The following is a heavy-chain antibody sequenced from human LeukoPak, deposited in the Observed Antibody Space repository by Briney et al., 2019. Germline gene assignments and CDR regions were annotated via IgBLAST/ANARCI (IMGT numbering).Heavy chain of an antibody. CDR2: INPRGGST. V-gene: IGHV1-46*01. Sequence: ASVKVSCKASGYIFTTYYMHWLRQAPGQGPEWMGIINPRGGSTDYAQKFQGRVTITSDTSTSTVYMELNSLRSEDTAVYFCARVGTEAATADYWGQGTLVTVSS. CDR1: GYIFTTYY. CDR3: ARVGTEAATADY. D-gene: IGHD1-1*01. J-gene: IGHJ4*02.